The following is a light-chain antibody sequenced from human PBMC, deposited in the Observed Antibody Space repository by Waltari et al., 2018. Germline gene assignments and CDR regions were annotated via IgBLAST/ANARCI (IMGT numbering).Light chain of an antibody. J-gene: IGKJ3*01. CDR3: QQYFRGPIS. Sequence: DIVMTQSPDSLAVSLGERATITCHSSESLLSPSNNMNYLAWYQQRPGQPPRLLIYLTSTRESGVPDRVSGSVSGTDFTLTISSLQTEDVATYFCQQYFRGPISFGPGTKLEMK. V-gene: IGKV4-1*01. CDR1: ESLLSPSNNMNY. CDR2: LTS.